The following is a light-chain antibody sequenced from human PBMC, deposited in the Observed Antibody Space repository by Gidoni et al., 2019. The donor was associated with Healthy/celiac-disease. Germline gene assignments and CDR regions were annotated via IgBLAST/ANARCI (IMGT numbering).Light chain of an antibody. J-gene: IGKJ5*01. Sequence: AIRMTQSPSSFSASTGDRVTITCRASQGSSSYLAWYQQKPGKAPKLLIYAASTLQSGVPSRLSGSGSGTDFTLTISCLQSEDFATYYCQQYYSYPITFGQGTRLEIK. CDR2: AAS. CDR3: QQYYSYPIT. V-gene: IGKV1-8*01. CDR1: QGSSSY.